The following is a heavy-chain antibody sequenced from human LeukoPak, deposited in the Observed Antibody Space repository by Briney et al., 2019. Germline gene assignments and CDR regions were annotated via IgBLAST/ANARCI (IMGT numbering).Heavy chain of an antibody. CDR2: IYYSGST. CDR1: GGSISSYY. V-gene: IGHV4-59*01. D-gene: IGHD5-18*01. Sequence: KPSETLSLTCTVSGGSISSYYWSWIRQPPAKGLEWIGYIYYSGSTNYNPSLKSRVTISVDTSKNQFSLKLSSVTAADTAVYYCARSGYSYGWDYFDYWGQGTLVTVSS. CDR3: ARSGYSYGWDYFDY. J-gene: IGHJ4*02.